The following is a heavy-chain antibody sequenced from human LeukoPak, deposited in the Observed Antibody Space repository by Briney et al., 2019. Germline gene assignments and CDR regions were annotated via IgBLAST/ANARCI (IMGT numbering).Heavy chain of an antibody. D-gene: IGHD3-10*01. CDR3: AKLGRLLRDWFDP. Sequence: GGSLRLSCAASGFTVITNDMTWVRQAPGKGLEWVSAISGSGGSTYYADSVKGRFTISRDNSKNTLYLQMNSLRAEDTAVYYCAKLGRLLRDWFDPWGQGTLVTVSS. CDR1: GFTVITND. V-gene: IGHV3-23*01. J-gene: IGHJ5*02. CDR2: ISGSGGST.